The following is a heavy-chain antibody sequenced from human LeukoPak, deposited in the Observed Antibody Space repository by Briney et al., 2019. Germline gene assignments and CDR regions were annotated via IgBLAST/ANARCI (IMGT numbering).Heavy chain of an antibody. CDR1: VFTLSNYG. V-gene: IGHV3-30*18. CDR3: AKRGDFTGTDCYYFDY. CDR2: ISYDGKNK. Sequence: PGGALRLSCAASVFTLSNYGIHGVRPAPARGVEGVAAISYDGKNKNYTDSVKGRFTLSRDNSKNTRYLQMTSLRGDGTAVYYCAKRGDFTGTDCYYFDYWGQGTSVTVSS. J-gene: IGHJ4*02. D-gene: IGHD2-21*02.